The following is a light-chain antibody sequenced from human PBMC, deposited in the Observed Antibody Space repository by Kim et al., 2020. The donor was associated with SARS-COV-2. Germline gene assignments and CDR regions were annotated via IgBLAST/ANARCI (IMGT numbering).Light chain of an antibody. Sequence: ATVGYVVSITCRARQTITSSLAWFQQKPGKAPKLLIYKVSSHQGGVPTRFSGSGSGTEFTLTISSLQPDDFATYYCQQYTIFATFGQGTKLEI. CDR2: KVS. V-gene: IGKV1-5*03. CDR3: QQYTIFAT. CDR1: QTITSS. J-gene: IGKJ2*01.